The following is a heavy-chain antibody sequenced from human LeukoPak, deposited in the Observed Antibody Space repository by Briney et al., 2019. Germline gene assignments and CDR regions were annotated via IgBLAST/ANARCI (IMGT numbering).Heavy chain of an antibody. Sequence: PGRSLRLSCAASGFAVSSKYINWVRQAPGKGLEWVSVTYAGGPTYYADSVKGRFTVSRDKTKNTVDLQMSSLRAEDTAVYHCATSTAAVGALDSWGQGTLVTVSS. J-gene: IGHJ4*02. CDR3: ATSTAAVGALDS. CDR2: TYAGGPT. V-gene: IGHV3-53*01. CDR1: GFAVSSKY. D-gene: IGHD1-26*01.